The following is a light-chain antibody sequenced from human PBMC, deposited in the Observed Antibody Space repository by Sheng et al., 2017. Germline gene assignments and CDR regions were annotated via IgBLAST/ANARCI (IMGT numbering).Light chain of an antibody. J-gene: IGLJ2*01. Sequence: SYILTQPPSVSVAPGQTAKITCGGNNIGSKSVHWCQQKPGQAPVLVVYDDRDRPSGIPERFSGSNSGNTATLTISRVEAGDEADYYCQVWDSSSDVVFGGGTKLTVL. CDR2: DDR. V-gene: IGLV3-21*02. CDR3: QVWDSSSDVV. CDR1: NIGSKS.